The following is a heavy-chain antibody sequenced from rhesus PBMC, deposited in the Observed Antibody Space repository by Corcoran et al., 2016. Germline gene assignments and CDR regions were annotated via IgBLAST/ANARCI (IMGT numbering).Heavy chain of an antibody. V-gene: IGHV4-127*01. CDR1: GYSISSGYG. J-gene: IGHJ4*01. Sequence: QVQLQESGPGLVKPSETLSLTCAVSGYSISSGYGWGWIRQPPGKGQEWIGQIYGGSGSTYDKPTRKSRDTVSQDTSKNQFSLKLSAVTAADTAVYYCARGPLTRELGYYFDYWGQGVLVTVSS. D-gene: IGHD3-16*01. CDR2: IYGGSGST. CDR3: ARGPLTRELGYYFDY.